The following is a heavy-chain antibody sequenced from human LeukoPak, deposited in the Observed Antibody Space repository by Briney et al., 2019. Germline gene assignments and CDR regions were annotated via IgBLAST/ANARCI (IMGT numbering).Heavy chain of an antibody. CDR3: ARERGHGGYDFDY. D-gene: IGHD5-12*01. J-gene: IGHJ4*02. CDR1: GFIFRGYW. Sequence: GGSLRLSCAASGFIFRGYWMHWVRQAPGKGLVWVSRINSDGSSTTYADSVKGRLTISRDNAKNTLYLQMNSLRAEDTAVYYCARERGHGGYDFDYWGQGTLVTVSS. V-gene: IGHV3-74*03. CDR2: INSDGSST.